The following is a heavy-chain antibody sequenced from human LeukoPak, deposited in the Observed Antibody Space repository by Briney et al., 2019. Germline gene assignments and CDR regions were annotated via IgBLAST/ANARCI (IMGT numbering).Heavy chain of an antibody. V-gene: IGHV1-2*02. CDR2: INPNSGGT. CDR3: VLSPIWVATRGYYFDY. D-gene: IGHD5-12*01. Sequence: ASVKVSCKASGYTFTGYYMHWVRQAPGQGLEWMGWINPNSGGTNYAQKFQGRVTMTRDTSISTAYMELSRLRSDDTAVYYCVLSPIWVATRGYYFDYWGQGTLVTVSS. CDR1: GYTFTGYY. J-gene: IGHJ4*02.